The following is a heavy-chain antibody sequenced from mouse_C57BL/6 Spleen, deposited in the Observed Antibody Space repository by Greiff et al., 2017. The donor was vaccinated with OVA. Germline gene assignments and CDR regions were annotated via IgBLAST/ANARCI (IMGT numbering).Heavy chain of an antibody. CDR2: IDPSDSAT. J-gene: IGHJ2*01. V-gene: IGHV1-52*01. D-gene: IGHD1-1*01. Sequence: QVQLQQPGAELVRPGSSVKLSCKASGYTFTSYWVHWVKQSPIQGLEWIGNIDPSDSATHYNPKFTEEATLTVDKSSSTDYMQLSSLTSEDSAVFYCGGGEAYYASGHDGWGNGTTLTVAS. CDR1: GYTFTSYW. CDR3: GGGEAYYASGHDG.